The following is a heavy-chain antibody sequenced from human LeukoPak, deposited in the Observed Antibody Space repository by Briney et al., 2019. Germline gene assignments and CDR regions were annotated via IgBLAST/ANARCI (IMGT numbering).Heavy chain of an antibody. D-gene: IGHD1-1*01. CDR3: ARALGYYAFDI. Sequence: KTGGSLRLSCAASGFTFSDYYMSWIRQAPGKGLEWVSYISNIGSTTNYADSVKGRFTISRDNANDSLYLQMNSLRAEDTAVYYCARALGYYAFDIWGQGTMVTVSS. CDR1: GFTFSDYY. J-gene: IGHJ3*02. V-gene: IGHV3-11*01. CDR2: ISNIGSTT.